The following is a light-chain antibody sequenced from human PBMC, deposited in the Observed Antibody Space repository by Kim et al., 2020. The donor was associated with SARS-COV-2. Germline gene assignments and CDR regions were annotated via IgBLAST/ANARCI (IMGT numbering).Light chain of an antibody. CDR3: QQRFNWPRT. CDR2: DAS. Sequence: EIVLTQSPATLSLSPGERATLSCRASQNVSIYLAWYRQKPGQAPRLLIYDASNRATGIPARFSGSGSGTDFTLTISSLEPEDFAVYYCQQRFNWPRTFGQGTKVDIK. J-gene: IGKJ1*01. CDR1: QNVSIY. V-gene: IGKV3-11*01.